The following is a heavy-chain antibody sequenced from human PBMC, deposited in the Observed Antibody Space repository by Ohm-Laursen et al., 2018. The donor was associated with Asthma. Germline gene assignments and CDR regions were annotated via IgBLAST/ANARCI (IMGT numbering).Heavy chain of an antibody. V-gene: IGHV7-4-1*02. CDR1: GYTFTTYP. Sequence: AASVKVSCKASGYTFTTYPLHWVRQAPGRGLEYMGWINTNTGNPTYAQGFTGRFLFSLDTSVTTAYLQISSLKAEDTAFYYRARGRTFDPWGQGTLVTVSS. CDR3: ARGRTFDP. CDR2: INTNTGNP. J-gene: IGHJ5*02.